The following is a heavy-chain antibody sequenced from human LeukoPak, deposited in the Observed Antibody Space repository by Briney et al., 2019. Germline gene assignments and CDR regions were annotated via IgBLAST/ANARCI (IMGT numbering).Heavy chain of an antibody. D-gene: IGHD3-9*01. CDR3: ARVRAYFDWSPPTGGKAIDV. J-gene: IGHJ3*01. CDR2: ISGGTTYI. V-gene: IGHV3-11*06. CDR1: GFSFGDYF. Sequence: GGSLRLSCAATGFSFGDYFMTWVRQAPGKGLEWISYISGGTTYINHADSVKGRFTISRDNTKNSLFLQMNSLRAEDTAVYYCARVRAYFDWSPPTGGKAIDVWGQGTMVIVSS.